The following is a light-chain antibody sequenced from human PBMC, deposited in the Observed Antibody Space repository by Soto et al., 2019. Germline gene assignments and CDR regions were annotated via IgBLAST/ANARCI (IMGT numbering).Light chain of an antibody. V-gene: IGKV1-5*01. CDR2: DAS. CDR3: QQYDISPWT. Sequence: DSRMTQSSTTLSSSVGDRVTVTCRARQSISSWLAWYQQKPGTAPKLLISDASRLASGVPSRFSGSGSGTDFTLSIISLEAEDFTLYCCQQYDISPWTFGQGTKVDIK. J-gene: IGKJ1*01. CDR1: QSISSW.